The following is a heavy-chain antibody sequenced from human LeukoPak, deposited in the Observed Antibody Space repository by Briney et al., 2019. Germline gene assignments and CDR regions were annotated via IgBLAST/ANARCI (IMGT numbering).Heavy chain of an antibody. V-gene: IGHV3-73*01. J-gene: IGHJ4*02. CDR2: IRSKANSYAT. Sequence: PGGSLRLSCAASGFTFSGSAMHWVRQASGKGLEWVGRIRSKANSYATAYAASVKGRFTISRDDSKNTAYLQMNSLKTEDTAVYYCTSTYYYGSSGYSIDYWGQGTLVTVSS. CDR3: TSTYYYGSSGYSIDY. D-gene: IGHD3-22*01. CDR1: GFTFSGSA.